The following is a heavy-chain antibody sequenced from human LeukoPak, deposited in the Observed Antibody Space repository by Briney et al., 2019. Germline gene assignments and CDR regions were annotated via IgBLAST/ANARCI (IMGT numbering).Heavy chain of an antibody. J-gene: IGHJ4*02. V-gene: IGHV1-8*01. CDR3: ARGPGYCSGGSCYSLGY. CDR1: GYTFTSYD. CDR2: MNPNSGNT. Sequence: ASVKVSCKASGYTFTSYDINWARQATGQGLEWMGWMNPNSGNTGYAQKFQGRVTMTRNTSISTAYMELSSLRSEDTAVYYCARGPGYCSGGSCYSLGYWGQGTLVTVSS. D-gene: IGHD2-15*01.